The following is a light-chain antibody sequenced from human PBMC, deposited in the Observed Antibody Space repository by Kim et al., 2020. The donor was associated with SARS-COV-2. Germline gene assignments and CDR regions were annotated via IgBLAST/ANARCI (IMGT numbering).Light chain of an antibody. CDR1: SSKIGSNC. J-gene: IGLJ3*02. CDR3: GTWDSSLSAGV. Sequence: GQNIRITRSGSSSKIGSNCVSWYPQLPGTAPVRLIYDNNKRPAGNPARFSCSKSGTSATLGITGLQTGDEADYYCGTWDSSLSAGVFGGGTQLTVL. CDR2: DNN. V-gene: IGLV1-51*01.